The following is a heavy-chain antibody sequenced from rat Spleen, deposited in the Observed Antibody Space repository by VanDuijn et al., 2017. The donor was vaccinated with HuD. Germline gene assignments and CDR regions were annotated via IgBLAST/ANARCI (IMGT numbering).Heavy chain of an antibody. CDR3: TRQGDSSYSYDH. J-gene: IGHJ2*01. Sequence: EVQLVESGGGLVQPGRSLKLSCAASGFTFSNYYMAWVRQAPTKGLEWVASISTGGGNTYYRDSVKGRFTISRDNAKSSLDLQMDSLRSEDTANYYCTRQGDSSYSYDHWGQGVMVTVSS. V-gene: IGHV5S23*01. D-gene: IGHD1-2*01. CDR2: ISTGGGNT. CDR1: GFTFSNYY.